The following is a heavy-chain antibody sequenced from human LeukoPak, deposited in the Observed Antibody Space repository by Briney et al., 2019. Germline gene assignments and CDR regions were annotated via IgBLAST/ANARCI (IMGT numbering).Heavy chain of an antibody. Sequence: GGSLRLSCVGSGFTFSSYWMSWVRQAPGKGLEWVANIKDDGSEIYSVDSVKGRFTFSRDNAKNSPYLQMSSLRAEDTAVYYCARARIDYWGQGTLVTVSS. CDR1: GFTFSSYW. CDR3: ARARIDY. D-gene: IGHD1-14*01. J-gene: IGHJ4*02. V-gene: IGHV3-7*04. CDR2: IKDDGSEI.